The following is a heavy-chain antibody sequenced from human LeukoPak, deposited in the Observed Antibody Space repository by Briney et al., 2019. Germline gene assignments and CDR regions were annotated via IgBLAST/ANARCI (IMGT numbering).Heavy chain of an antibody. CDR2: IDPNSGGT. J-gene: IGHJ2*01. CDR1: GYTFTAHY. V-gene: IGHV1-2*02. D-gene: IGHD3-10*01. Sequence: ASVKVSCTASGYTFTAHYIHWVRQAPGQGLEWMGWIDPNSGGTNYAQKFLGSVTMTGDTSINTAFMELSRLGSDDAAIYYCARGRGTTMVRGVITNYFDLWGRGSLVTVSS. CDR3: ARGRGTTMVRGVITNYFDL.